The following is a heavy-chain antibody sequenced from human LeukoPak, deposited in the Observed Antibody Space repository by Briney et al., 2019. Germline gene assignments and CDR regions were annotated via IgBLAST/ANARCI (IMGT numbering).Heavy chain of an antibody. CDR3: ARLRGNYFPDY. CDR1: GGSISGYY. J-gene: IGHJ4*02. Sequence: SETLSLTCAVSGGSISGYYWSWIRQPPGEGLKWIGYIYYSGSTNYNPSLKSRITISVDTSKNQFSLKLSSVTAADTAVYYCARLRGNYFPDYWGQGTLVTVSS. D-gene: IGHD4-11*01. V-gene: IGHV4-59*01. CDR2: IYYSGST.